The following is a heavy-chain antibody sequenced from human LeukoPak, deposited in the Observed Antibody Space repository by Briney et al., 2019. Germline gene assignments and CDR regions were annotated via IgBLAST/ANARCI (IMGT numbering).Heavy chain of an antibody. CDR1: GYTFTSYY. Sequence: ASVKVSCTASGYTFTSYYMHWVRQAPGQGLEWMGIINPSGGSTNYAQKFQGRVTMTRDTSISTAYMELSRLRSDDTAVYYCARGGSDAFDIWGQGTMVTVSS. CDR3: ARGGSDAFDI. CDR2: INPSGGST. V-gene: IGHV1-2*02. J-gene: IGHJ3*02. D-gene: IGHD6-13*01.